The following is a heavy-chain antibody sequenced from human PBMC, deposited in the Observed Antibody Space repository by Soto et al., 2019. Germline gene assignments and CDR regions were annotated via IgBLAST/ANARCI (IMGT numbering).Heavy chain of an antibody. V-gene: IGHV3-15*01. J-gene: IGHJ4*02. CDR2: IKSKTDGGTT. CDR1: GFTFSNAW. Sequence: GGSLRLSCAASGFTFSNAWMSWVRQAPGKGLEWVGRIKSKTDGGTTDYAAPVKGRFTISRDDSKNTLYLQMNSLKTEDTAVYYCSPQNPVWGGVYWGQGTLVTVSS. D-gene: IGHD3-16*01. CDR3: SPQNPVWGGVY.